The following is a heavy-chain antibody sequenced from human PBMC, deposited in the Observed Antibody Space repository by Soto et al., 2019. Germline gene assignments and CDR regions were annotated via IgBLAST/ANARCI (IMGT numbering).Heavy chain of an antibody. V-gene: IGHV1-69*06. CDR3: ARGVGYSSGWYETEYFQH. CDR2: IIPIFGTA. CDR1: GGTFSSYA. D-gene: IGHD6-19*01. J-gene: IGHJ1*01. Sequence: QVQLVQSGAEVKKPGSSVKVSCKASGGTFSSYAISWVRQAPGQGLEWMGGIIPIFGTANYAQKFQGRVTITGDKSTSTAYMEMSSLRSEDTAVYYCARGVGYSSGWYETEYFQHWGQGTLVTVSS.